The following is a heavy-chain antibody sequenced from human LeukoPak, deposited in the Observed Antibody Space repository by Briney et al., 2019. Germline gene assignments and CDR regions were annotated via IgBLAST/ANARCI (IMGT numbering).Heavy chain of an antibody. CDR3: ARDGYDSSGAGD. CDR1: GGSISSSSYY. D-gene: IGHD3-22*01. Sequence: PSETLSLTCTVSGGSISSSSYYWGWIRQPPGKGLEWIGSIYYSGSTYYNPSLKSRVTISVDTSKNQFSLKLSSVTAAVTAVYYCARDGYDSSGAGDWGQGTLVTVSS. J-gene: IGHJ4*02. V-gene: IGHV4-39*07. CDR2: IYYSGST.